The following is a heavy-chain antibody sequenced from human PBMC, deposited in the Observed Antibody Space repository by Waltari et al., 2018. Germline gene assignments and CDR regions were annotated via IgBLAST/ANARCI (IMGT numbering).Heavy chain of an antibody. CDR2: ISGSGGST. CDR1: GFTFPNYA. J-gene: IGHJ6*02. V-gene: IGHV3-23*01. Sequence: EVQLLESGGGLVQPGGSLRLSCAASGFTFPNYAMTWARQAPGKGLGWVSFISGSGGSTYYADSVKGRFTISRDNSKKTRYLQMNSLRGEDTAVYYCANLGAAMRVYSFDGLDVWGQGTTVTVSS. D-gene: IGHD2-2*01. CDR3: ANLGAAMRVYSFDGLDV.